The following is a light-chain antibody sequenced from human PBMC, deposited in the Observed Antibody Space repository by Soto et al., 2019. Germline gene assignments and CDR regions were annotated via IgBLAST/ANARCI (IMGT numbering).Light chain of an antibody. J-gene: IGKJ4*01. V-gene: IGKV3-11*01. Sequence: EKALTQSPVTLSLSPGERATLACRASQSVSSYLAWYQQKPGQAPRLLIYDASNRATGIPARFSGSGSGTDFTLTISSLEPEDFAVYYCQQRSNWPPLTFGGGTKVDIK. CDR1: QSVSSY. CDR2: DAS. CDR3: QQRSNWPPLT.